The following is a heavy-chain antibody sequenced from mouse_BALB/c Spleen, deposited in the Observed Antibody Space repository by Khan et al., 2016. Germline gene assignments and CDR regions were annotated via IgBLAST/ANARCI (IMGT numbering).Heavy chain of an antibody. CDR2: ISSGGSYT. Sequence: EVKLLESGGGLVKPGGSLKLSCAASGFTFSSYTMSWVRQTPEKRLEWVATISSGGSYTYYPDSVKGRFTISRDNAKNTLYLQMSSLKSEDTAMYYCTRDSSGGFAYWGQGTLVTVSA. CDR1: GFTFSSYT. J-gene: IGHJ3*01. CDR3: TRDSSGGFAY. V-gene: IGHV5-6-4*01. D-gene: IGHD3-1*01.